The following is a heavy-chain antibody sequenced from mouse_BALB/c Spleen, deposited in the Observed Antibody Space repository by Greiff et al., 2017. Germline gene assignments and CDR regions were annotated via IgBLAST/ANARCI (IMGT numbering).Heavy chain of an antibody. D-gene: IGHD2-12*01. V-gene: IGHV5-12-2*01. CDR2: ISNGGGST. CDR1: GFTFSSYT. J-gene: IGHJ4*01. CDR3: AVTTVSYYAMDY. Sequence: EVKLMESGGGLVQPGGSLKLSCAASGFTFSSYTMSWVRQTPEKRLEWVAYISNGGGSTYYPDTVKGRFTISRDNAKNTLYLQMSSLKSEDTAMYYCAVTTVSYYAMDYWGQGTSVTVSS.